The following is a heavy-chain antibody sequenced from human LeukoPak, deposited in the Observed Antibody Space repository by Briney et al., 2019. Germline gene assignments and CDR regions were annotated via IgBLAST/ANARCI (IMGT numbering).Heavy chain of an antibody. CDR1: GGTFSSYA. J-gene: IGHJ4*02. Sequence: SVKVSCKASGGTFSSYAISWVRQAPGQGLEWMGGIIPIFGTANYAQKFQGRVTITADESTSTAYMELSSLRSEDTAVYYCARVCSGWYCPFDYWGQGTLVTVSS. D-gene: IGHD6-19*01. CDR2: IIPIFGTA. V-gene: IGHV1-69*13. CDR3: ARVCSGWYCPFDY.